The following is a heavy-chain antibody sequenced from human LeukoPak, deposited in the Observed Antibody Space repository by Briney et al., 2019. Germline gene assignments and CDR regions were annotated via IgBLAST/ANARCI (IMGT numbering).Heavy chain of an antibody. J-gene: IGHJ4*02. V-gene: IGHV3-11*04. CDR1: GFTFSDYY. D-gene: IGHD5-12*01. CDR2: ISSSGNTI. CDR3: ARDSGFGLFDY. Sequence: PGGSLRLSCAASGFTFSDYYMSWIRQAPGTGLEWVSYISSSGNTIYYADSVKGRFTISRDNAKNSLYLQMNSLGAEDTAVYYCARDSGFGLFDYWGQGTLVTVSS.